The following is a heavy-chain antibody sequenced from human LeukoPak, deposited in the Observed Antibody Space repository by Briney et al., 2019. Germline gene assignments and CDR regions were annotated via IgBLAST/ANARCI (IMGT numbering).Heavy chain of an antibody. CDR2: IYHSGST. V-gene: IGHV4-38-2*02. CDR1: GYSISSGYY. CDR3: ARIPKGYCSGGSCYPYFDH. D-gene: IGHD2-15*01. Sequence: SETLSLTCTVSGYSISSGYYWGWIRQPPGKGLEWIGSIYHSGSTYYNPSLKSRVTISVDTSKNQFSLKLSSVTAADTAVYYCARIPKGYCSGGSCYPYFDHWGQGTLVTVSS. J-gene: IGHJ4*02.